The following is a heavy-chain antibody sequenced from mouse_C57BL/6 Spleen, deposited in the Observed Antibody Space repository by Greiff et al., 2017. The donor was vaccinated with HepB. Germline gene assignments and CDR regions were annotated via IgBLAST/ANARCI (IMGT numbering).Heavy chain of an antibody. CDR2: IYPGSGST. J-gene: IGHJ4*01. CDR3: ARSRAQAKGYYAMDY. V-gene: IGHV1-55*01. D-gene: IGHD3-2*02. Sequence: VQLQQSGAELVKPGASVKMSCKASGYTFTSYWITWVKQRPGQGLEWIGDIYPGSGSTNYNEKFKSKATLTVDTSSSTAYMQLSSLTSEDSAVYDCARSRAQAKGYYAMDYWGQGTSVTVSS. CDR1: GYTFTSYW.